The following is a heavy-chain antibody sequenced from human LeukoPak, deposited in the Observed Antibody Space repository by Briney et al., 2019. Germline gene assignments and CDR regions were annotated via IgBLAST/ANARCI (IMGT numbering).Heavy chain of an antibody. V-gene: IGHV3-21*01. Sequence: GGSLRLSCAASGFTFSTYNMNWVRQAPGKGLEWVSSITTSSTYIYYADSVKGRFTISRDNAKNSLYLQMNSLRAEDTAVYYCARDPYSGSYGDYYYYYMDVWGKGTTVTISS. CDR3: ARDPYSGSYGDYYYYYMDV. J-gene: IGHJ6*03. CDR2: ITTSSTYI. CDR1: GFTFSTYN. D-gene: IGHD1-26*01.